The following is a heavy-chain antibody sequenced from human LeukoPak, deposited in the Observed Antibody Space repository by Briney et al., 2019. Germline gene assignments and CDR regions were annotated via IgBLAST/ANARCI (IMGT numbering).Heavy chain of an antibody. CDR2: INEDGSEK. Sequence: QSGGSLRLSCAASGFSFSNYWMKWVRQDPGKGLEWVANINEDGSEKYYVDSVRGRFTISRDNAKNSLYLQMNSLRTEDTAIYYCARGGVRRGYYDYWGQGTLVTVSS. D-gene: IGHD1-14*01. CDR3: ARGGVRRGYYDY. CDR1: GFSFSNYW. J-gene: IGHJ4*02. V-gene: IGHV3-7*01.